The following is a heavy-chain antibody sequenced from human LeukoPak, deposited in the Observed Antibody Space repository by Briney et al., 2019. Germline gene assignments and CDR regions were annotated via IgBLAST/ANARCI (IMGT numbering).Heavy chain of an antibody. D-gene: IGHD3-10*01. CDR1: GASISSGSNY. CDR2: IYSSGST. Sequence: PSATLSLTCSVSGASISSGSNYWGWLRQRPGKTLEWIGSIYSSGSTYYNPSVKSRVIIIIDTPKNHFSLTLSSVTAADTAVYYCARSDGYGLVGIWGQGTMVTVSS. V-gene: IGHV4-39*07. J-gene: IGHJ3*02. CDR3: ARSDGYGLVGI.